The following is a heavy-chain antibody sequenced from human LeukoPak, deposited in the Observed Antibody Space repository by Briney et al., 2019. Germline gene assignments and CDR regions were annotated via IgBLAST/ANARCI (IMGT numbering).Heavy chain of an antibody. D-gene: IGHD6-19*01. CDR2: IIPIFGTA. Sequence: SVKVSCKASGGTFSSYAISWVRQAPGQGLEWMGGIIPIFGTANYAQKFQGRVTITADESTSTAYMELSSLRSEDTAVYYCARDSTGYSGGWYLGYGMDVWGQGTTVTVSS. J-gene: IGHJ6*02. CDR1: GGTFSSYA. V-gene: IGHV1-69*01. CDR3: ARDSTGYSGGWYLGYGMDV.